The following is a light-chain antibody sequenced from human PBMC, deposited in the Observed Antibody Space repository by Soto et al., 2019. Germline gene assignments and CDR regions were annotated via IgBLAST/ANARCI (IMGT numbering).Light chain of an antibody. CDR3: QQYDSSSPT. CDR1: QNISVW. CDR2: DAF. J-gene: IGKJ2*01. V-gene: IGKV1-5*01. Sequence: DIQMTQSPSTLSASVGDGVTITCRASQNISVWLAWYQQRPGKAPKFLIYDAFNLETGVSSRFSCSGSGTAFTLTIRSLQPDDFATYYCQQYDSSSPTVGQGTTLESK.